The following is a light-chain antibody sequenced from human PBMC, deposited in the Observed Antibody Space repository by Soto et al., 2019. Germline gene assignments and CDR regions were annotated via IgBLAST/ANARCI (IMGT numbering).Light chain of an antibody. V-gene: IGKV3-11*01. CDR3: HQRSNWPTDT. J-gene: IGKJ5*01. CDR2: GAS. CDR1: QSVHTF. Sequence: EIVWTQSPDTLSLSPGEGASLSCRASQSVHTFLAWYQPKPCQAPRLLIYGASTRATGVPARFSGSGSGTDFTLTISSLEPEDFAVYYCHQRSNWPTDTFGQGTRLEIK.